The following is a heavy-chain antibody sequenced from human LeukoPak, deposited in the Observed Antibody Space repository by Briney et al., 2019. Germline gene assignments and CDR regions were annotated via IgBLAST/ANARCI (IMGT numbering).Heavy chain of an antibody. D-gene: IGHD3-9*01. CDR2: INPNSGGT. Sequence: ASVKVSCKASGYTFTGYFMHWVRQAPGQGLEWMGWINPNSGGTNYAQKFQGRVTMTRDTSINTAYMELSRLRSDDTAVYYCARGGLYYDILTGSTPRGYFDYWGQGTLVTVSS. V-gene: IGHV1-2*02. J-gene: IGHJ4*02. CDR1: GYTFTGYF. CDR3: ARGGLYYDILTGSTPRGYFDY.